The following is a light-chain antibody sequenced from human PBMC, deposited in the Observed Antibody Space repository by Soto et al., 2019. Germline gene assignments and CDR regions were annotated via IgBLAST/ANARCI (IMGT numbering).Light chain of an antibody. CDR1: SSDVGDYNY. CDR3: SSYTSSTTWV. CDR2: EVS. Sequence: QSVLTQPASVSGSPGQSITISCTGTSSDVGDYNYVSWYQHHPGKAPKLMIYEVSNRPSGVSNRFSGSKSGNTASLTISGLQAEDEADYYCSSYTSSTTWVFGGGTKLTVL. V-gene: IGLV2-14*01. J-gene: IGLJ3*02.